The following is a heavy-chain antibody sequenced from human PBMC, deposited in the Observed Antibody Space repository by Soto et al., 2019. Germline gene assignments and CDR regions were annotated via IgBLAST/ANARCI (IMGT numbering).Heavy chain of an antibody. CDR1: GGSISSYY. D-gene: IGHD3-10*01. Sequence: SETLSLTCTVSGGSISSYYWSWIRQPPGKGLEWIGYIYYSGSTNYNPSLKSRVTISVDTSKNQFSLKLSSVTAADTAVYYCARDFDYWGQGTLVTVSS. J-gene: IGHJ4*02. CDR3: ARDFDY. CDR2: IYYSGST. V-gene: IGHV4-59*01.